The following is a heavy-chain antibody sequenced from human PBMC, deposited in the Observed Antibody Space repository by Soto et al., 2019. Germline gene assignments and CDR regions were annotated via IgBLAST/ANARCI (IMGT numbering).Heavy chain of an antibody. D-gene: IGHD3-3*01. J-gene: IGHJ6*02. Sequence: SVKVSCKASGGTFSSYAISWVRQAPGQGLEWMGGIIPIFGTANYAQKFQGRVTITADESTSTAYMELSSLRSEDTAVYYCARPAYDFWSGWVPDYYYYGMDVWGQGTTVTISS. CDR3: ARPAYDFWSGWVPDYYYYGMDV. V-gene: IGHV1-69*13. CDR2: IIPIFGTA. CDR1: GGTFSSYA.